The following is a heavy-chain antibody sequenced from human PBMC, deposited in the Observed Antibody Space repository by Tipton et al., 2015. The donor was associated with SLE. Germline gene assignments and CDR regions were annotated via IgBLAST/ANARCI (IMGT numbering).Heavy chain of an antibody. D-gene: IGHD3-10*01. CDR1: GGSISSSSYY. Sequence: TLSLTCTVSGGSISSSSYYWGWIRQPPGKGLEWIGSIYYSGSTYYNPSLKSRVTISVDTSKNQFSLKLSSVTAADTAVYYCARVTELLWFGEARGWFDPWAREPWSSSPQ. CDR2: IYYSGST. CDR3: ARVTELLWFGEARGWFDP. V-gene: IGHV4-39*07. J-gene: IGHJ5*02.